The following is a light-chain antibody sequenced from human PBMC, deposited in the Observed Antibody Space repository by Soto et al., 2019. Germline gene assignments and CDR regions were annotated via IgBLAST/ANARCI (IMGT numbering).Light chain of an antibody. CDR2: GAS. Sequence: EIVLTQSPGTLSLSPGERATLSCRASQSVNKKDLAWFHQTPGRAPRILIYGASNRASGIPDRFSGSGSGTDFTLTISRLEPEDFAVYYCQHYGNTPWTFGQGTKVELK. J-gene: IGKJ1*01. V-gene: IGKV3-20*01. CDR3: QHYGNTPWT. CDR1: QSVNKKD.